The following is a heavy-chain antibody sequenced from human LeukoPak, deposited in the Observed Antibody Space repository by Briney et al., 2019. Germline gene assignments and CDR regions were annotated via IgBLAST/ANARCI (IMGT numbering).Heavy chain of an antibody. D-gene: IGHD5-24*01. CDR1: GGSFSGYY. J-gene: IGHJ4*02. V-gene: IGHV4-34*01. Sequence: PSETLSLTCAVYGGSFSGYYWSWIRQPPGKGLEWIGEINHSGSTNYNPSLKSRVTISVDTSKNQFSLKLSSVTAADTAVYYCARGVEMATKPDPTPFDYWGQGTLVTVSS. CDR2: INHSGST. CDR3: ARGVEMATKPDPTPFDY.